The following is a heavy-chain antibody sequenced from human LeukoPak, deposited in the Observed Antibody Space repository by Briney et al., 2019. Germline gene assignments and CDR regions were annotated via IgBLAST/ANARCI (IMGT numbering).Heavy chain of an antibody. Sequence: NPSETLSLTCAVYGGSFSGYYWSWIRQHPGKGLEWIGYIYYSGSTYYNPSLKSRVTISVDTSKNQFSLKLSSVTAADTAVYYCARVRRDYVWGSYRYHYFDYWGQGTLVTVSS. CDR3: ARVRRDYVWGSYRYHYFDY. D-gene: IGHD3-16*02. J-gene: IGHJ4*02. CDR1: GGSFSGYY. CDR2: IYYSGST. V-gene: IGHV4-31*11.